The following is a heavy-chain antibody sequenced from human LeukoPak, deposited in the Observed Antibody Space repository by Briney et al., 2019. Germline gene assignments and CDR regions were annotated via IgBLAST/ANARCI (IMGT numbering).Heavy chain of an antibody. J-gene: IGHJ3*02. CDR3: ARVGGHVQLERRERWAFDI. Sequence: SETLSLTCTVSGGSISISGDSISSYYWSWIRQPPGKGLEWIGYIYDSGSTNYNPSLKSRVTISVDTSKNQFSLKLSSVTAADTAVYYCARVGGHVQLERRERWAFDIWGQGTMVTVSS. D-gene: IGHD1-1*01. CDR1: GGSISISGDSISSYY. V-gene: IGHV4-61*01. CDR2: IYDSGST.